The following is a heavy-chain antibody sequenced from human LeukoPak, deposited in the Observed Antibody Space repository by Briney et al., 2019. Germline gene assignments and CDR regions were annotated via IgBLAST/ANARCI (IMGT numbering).Heavy chain of an antibody. Sequence: GGSPRLSCAASGFTFSSYSMNWVRQAPGKGLEWVSYISSSSSTIYYAGSVKGRFTISRDNAKNSLYLQMNSLRDEDTAVYYCARDAATVTGYYFDYWGQGTLVTVSS. CDR3: ARDAATVTGYYFDY. CDR2: ISSSSSTI. D-gene: IGHD4-17*01. V-gene: IGHV3-48*02. CDR1: GFTFSSYS. J-gene: IGHJ4*02.